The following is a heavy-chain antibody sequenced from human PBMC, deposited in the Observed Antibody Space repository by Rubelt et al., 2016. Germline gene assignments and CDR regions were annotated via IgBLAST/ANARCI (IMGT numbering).Heavy chain of an antibody. J-gene: IGHJ4*02. V-gene: IGHV1-2*02. Sequence: QVQLVQSGAEVKKPGASVKVSCKASGYTFSGYYMHWVRQAPGQGLEWVGWINPNSGGTNYTQKFQGRVTMTTDTSITTAYMELKPLISDDTAVYYGARDHCVSSTCYLDYWGQGTLVTVSS. CDR1: GYTFSGYY. CDR2: INPNSGGT. CDR3: ARDHCVSSTCYLDY. D-gene: IGHD2-2*01.